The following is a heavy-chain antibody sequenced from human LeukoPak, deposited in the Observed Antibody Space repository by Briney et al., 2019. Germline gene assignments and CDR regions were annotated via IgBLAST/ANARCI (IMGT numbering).Heavy chain of an antibody. V-gene: IGHV1-69*13. CDR3: ANLGGPRYCSSTSCYRAY. Sequence: GASLKVSCKASEGTFSNYTLSWVREAPAHKLEWMGGIIPIFGTANYAQKFQGRVTITADESTSTAYMELSSLRSEDTAVYYCANLGGPRYCSSTSCYRAYWGQGTLVTVSS. CDR1: EGTFSNYT. J-gene: IGHJ4*02. D-gene: IGHD2-2*02. CDR2: IIPIFGTA.